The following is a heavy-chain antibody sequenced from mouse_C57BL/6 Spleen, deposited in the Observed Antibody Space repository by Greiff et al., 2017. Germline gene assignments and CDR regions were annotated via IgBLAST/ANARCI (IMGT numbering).Heavy chain of an antibody. V-gene: IGHV1-64*01. D-gene: IGHD1-1*01. J-gene: IGHJ3*01. CDR2: IHPNSGST. CDR1: GYTFTSYW. CDR3: ARSDYYGSRWFAY. Sequence: QVQLQQPGAELVKPGASVKLSCKASGYTFTSYWMHWVKQRPGQGLEWIGMIHPNSGSTNYNEKFKSKATLTVDKSSSTAYMQLSRLTSEDSAVXYCARSDYYGSRWFAYWGQGTLVTVSA.